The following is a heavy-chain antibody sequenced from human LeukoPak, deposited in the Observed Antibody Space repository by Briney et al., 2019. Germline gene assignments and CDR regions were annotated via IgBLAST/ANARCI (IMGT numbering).Heavy chain of an antibody. D-gene: IGHD6-19*01. CDR2: ISGSGGST. CDR1: GFTFSSYA. CDR3: AKGGSGWSTYYYYYMDV. V-gene: IGHV3-23*01. J-gene: IGHJ6*03. Sequence: GGSLRLSCAASGFTFSSYAMSWVRQAPGKGLEWVSAISGSGGSTYYADSVKGRFTISRDNSKNTLYLQMNSLRAEDTAVYYCAKGGSGWSTYYYYYMDVWGKGTTVTVSS.